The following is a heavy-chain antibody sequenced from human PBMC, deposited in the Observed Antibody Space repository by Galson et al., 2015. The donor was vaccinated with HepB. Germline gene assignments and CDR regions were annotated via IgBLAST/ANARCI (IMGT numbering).Heavy chain of an antibody. CDR3: ARVIEDDSSGYGNWFDP. CDR2: ISSSGSTI. V-gene: IGHV3-11*01. J-gene: IGHJ5*02. CDR1: GFTFSDYY. D-gene: IGHD3-22*01. Sequence: SLRLSCAASGFTFSDYYMSWIRQAPGKGLEWVSYISSSGSTIYYADSVKGRFTISRDNAKNSLYLQMNSLRAEDTAVYYCARVIEDDSSGYGNWFDPWGQGTLVTVSS.